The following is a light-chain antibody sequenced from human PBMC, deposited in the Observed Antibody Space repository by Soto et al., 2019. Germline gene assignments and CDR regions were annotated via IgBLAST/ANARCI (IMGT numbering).Light chain of an antibody. J-gene: IGKJ1*01. V-gene: IGKV3-20*01. CDR2: LAS. CDR1: QSVSSSS. Sequence: EIVLTQAPGTLSLSPGDRATLSCRASQSVSSSSLAWYQQRPGQAPRLLIYLASIRPTGIPDRFSGSGSGTDFTLTINRLEPEDVAVYYCQQYGSSPRTFGQGTKVEIK. CDR3: QQYGSSPRT.